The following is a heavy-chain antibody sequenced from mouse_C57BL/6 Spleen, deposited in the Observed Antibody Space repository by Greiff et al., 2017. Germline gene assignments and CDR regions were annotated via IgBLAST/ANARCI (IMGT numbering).Heavy chain of an antibody. CDR1: GYTFTDYY. CDR3: AREGDYYGSSYPFDY. Sequence: EVQLQQSGPELVKPGASVKISCKASGYTFTDYYMNWVKQSHGKSLEWIGDINPNNGGTSYNQKFKGKATLTVDKSSSTAYMELRSLTSEDSAVYYCAREGDYYGSSYPFDYWGQGTTLTVSS. D-gene: IGHD1-1*01. CDR2: INPNNGGT. J-gene: IGHJ2*01. V-gene: IGHV1-26*01.